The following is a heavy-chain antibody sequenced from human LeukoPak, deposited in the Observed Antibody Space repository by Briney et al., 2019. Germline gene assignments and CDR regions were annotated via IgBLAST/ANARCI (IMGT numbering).Heavy chain of an antibody. CDR3: ARHSNFDRDAFDF. J-gene: IGHJ3*01. Sequence: SETLSLTCTVSGGSVSSSSYYWGWIRHPPGKGLEWIGSIYYSGSTYYNPSLKSRVTISEDAPKNQFSLKLSSVTAADTAVFYCARHSNFDRDAFDFWGQGTMVTVSS. V-gene: IGHV4-39*01. D-gene: IGHD3-22*01. CDR2: IYYSGST. CDR1: GGSVSSSSYY.